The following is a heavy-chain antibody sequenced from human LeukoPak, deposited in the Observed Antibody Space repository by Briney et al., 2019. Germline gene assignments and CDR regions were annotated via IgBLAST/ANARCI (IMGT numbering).Heavy chain of an antibody. D-gene: IGHD5-18*01. CDR2: INQDESAK. CDR3: ARDLSGVTGYTYGRGIDY. V-gene: IGHV3-7*01. Sequence: GGSLRLSCAASGFTFSRYWMSWVRQAPGKGLEWVASINQDESAKFYVDSVKGRFTISRDNAKNSLFLQMNSLRAEDTAVYYCARDLSGVTGYTYGRGIDYWGQGSLVTVSS. CDR1: GFTFSRYW. J-gene: IGHJ4*02.